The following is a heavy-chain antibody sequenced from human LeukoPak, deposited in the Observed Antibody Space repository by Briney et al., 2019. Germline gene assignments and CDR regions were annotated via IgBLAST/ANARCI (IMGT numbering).Heavy chain of an antibody. CDR3: ATWGVRRNWNDVWWFDP. CDR1: GYTLTELS. Sequence: ASVKVSCKVSGYTLTELSMHWVRQAPGKGLEWMGGFDPEDGETIYAQKFQGRVTMTEDTSTDTAYMELSSLRSEDTAVYYCATWGVRRNWNDVWWFDPWGQGTLVTVSS. V-gene: IGHV1-24*01. J-gene: IGHJ5*02. CDR2: FDPEDGET. D-gene: IGHD1-1*01.